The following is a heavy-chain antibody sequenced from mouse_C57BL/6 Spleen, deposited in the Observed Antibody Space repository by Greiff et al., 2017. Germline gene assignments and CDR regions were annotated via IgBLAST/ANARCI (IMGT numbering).Heavy chain of an antibody. Sequence: QVQLQQPGAELVRPGTSVKLSCKASGYTFTSYWMHWVKQRPGQGLEWIGVIDPSDSYPNYNQKFKGKATLTVDTSSSTAYMQLSSLTSEDAAVYYCARRGSYYAMDYWGQGTSVTVSS. CDR2: IDPSDSYP. CDR3: ARRGSYYAMDY. V-gene: IGHV1-59*01. CDR1: GYTFTSYW. J-gene: IGHJ4*01.